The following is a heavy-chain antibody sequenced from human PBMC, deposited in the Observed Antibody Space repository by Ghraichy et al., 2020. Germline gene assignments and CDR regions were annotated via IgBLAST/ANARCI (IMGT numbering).Heavy chain of an antibody. Sequence: SETLSLTCTVSGYSISSDYYWGWIRQPPGKGLEWNGSIYHSGSTFYNPSLKSRVTISVDTSKNQFSLKLSSVTAADTAVYYCARAPKGGYCSGGSCYFSYWGQGTLVTVSS. D-gene: IGHD2-15*01. CDR2: IYHSGST. J-gene: IGHJ4*02. CDR3: ARAPKGGYCSGGSCYFSY. CDR1: GYSISSDYY. V-gene: IGHV4-38-2*02.